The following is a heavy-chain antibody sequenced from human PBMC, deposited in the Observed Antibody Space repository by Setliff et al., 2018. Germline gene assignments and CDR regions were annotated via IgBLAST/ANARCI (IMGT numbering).Heavy chain of an antibody. CDR1: GGSISSGSYY. CDR3: ARRRLYSSSWFEGAFDI. D-gene: IGHD6-13*01. V-gene: IGHV4-39*01. Sequence: PSETLSLTCTVSGGSISSGSYYWGWIRQPPGKGLEWIGSIYYSGSTYYNPSLKSRVTISVDTSKNQFSLKLSSVTAADTAVYYCARRRLYSSSWFEGAFDIWGQGTMVTVSS. CDR2: IYYSGST. J-gene: IGHJ3*02.